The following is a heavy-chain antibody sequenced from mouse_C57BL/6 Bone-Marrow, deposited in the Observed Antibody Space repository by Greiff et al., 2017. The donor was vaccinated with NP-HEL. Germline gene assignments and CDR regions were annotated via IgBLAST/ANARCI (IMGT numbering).Heavy chain of an antibody. CDR3: ARGITTVVDAMDY. Sequence: VQLQQSGPELVKPGASVNISCKASGYAFSSSWMNWVKQRPGKGLEWIGRIYPGDGDTNYNGKFKGKATLTADKSSSTAYMQLSSLTSEDSAVYFCARGITTVVDAMDYWGQGTSVTVSS. D-gene: IGHD1-1*01. J-gene: IGHJ4*01. V-gene: IGHV1-82*01. CDR1: GYAFSSSW. CDR2: IYPGDGDT.